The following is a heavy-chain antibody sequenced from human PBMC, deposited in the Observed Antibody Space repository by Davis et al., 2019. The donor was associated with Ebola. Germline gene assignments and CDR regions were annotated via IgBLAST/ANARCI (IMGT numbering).Heavy chain of an antibody. CDR2: IAVYNGDT. CDR3: ARIAAESDYGMDV. Sequence: ASVKVSCKASGYTFTTYGISWVRQAPGQGLEWMGWIAVYNGDTKYAHEIQGRVTMTTDISTDTVYMDLRGLRSDDTAVYFCARIAAESDYGMDVWGQGTTVTVSS. CDR1: GYTFTTYG. J-gene: IGHJ6*02. D-gene: IGHD6-13*01. V-gene: IGHV1-18*01.